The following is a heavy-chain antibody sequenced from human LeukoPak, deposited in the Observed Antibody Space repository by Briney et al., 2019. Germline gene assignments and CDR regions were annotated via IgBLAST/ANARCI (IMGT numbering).Heavy chain of an antibody. CDR2: MFYSGST. Sequence: SETLSLTCTVSGDSISGGAFYWGWVRQSPGKGLEWIGSMFYSGSTHFNPSLESRITMSLDTSKNQFPLRLSLMTAADTGVYYCARQGSSPNWFDPWGQGTLVTVSS. J-gene: IGHJ5*02. CDR3: ARQGSSPNWFDP. CDR1: GDSISGGAFY. D-gene: IGHD1-26*01. V-gene: IGHV4-39*01.